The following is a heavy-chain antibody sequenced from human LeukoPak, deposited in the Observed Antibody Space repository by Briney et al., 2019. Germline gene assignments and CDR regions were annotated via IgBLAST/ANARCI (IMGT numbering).Heavy chain of an antibody. CDR3: ARDSSGWYKDY. CDR1: GYSISSGYY. D-gene: IGHD6-19*01. J-gene: IGHJ4*02. V-gene: IGHV4-38-2*02. CDR2: INHSGST. Sequence: SETLSLTCAVSGYSISSGYYWGWIRQPPGKGLEWIGSINHSGSTYYNPSLKSRVTISVDTSKNQFSLKLSSVTAADTAVYYCARDSSGWYKDYWGQGTLVTVSS.